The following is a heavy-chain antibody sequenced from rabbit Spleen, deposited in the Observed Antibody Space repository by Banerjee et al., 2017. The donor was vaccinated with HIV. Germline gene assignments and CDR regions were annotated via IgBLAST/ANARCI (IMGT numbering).Heavy chain of an antibody. J-gene: IGHJ6*01. CDR2: VDPVFGIT. D-gene: IGHD1-1*01. CDR3: ARDTSSSFSSYGMDL. CDR1: GFDFSNYG. V-gene: IGHV1S47*01. Sequence: QEQLVESGGGLVQPGGSLKLSCKASGFDFSNYGMNWVRQVSGKGLEWIGYVDPVFGITYYANSVKGRFTISRDNAQNTVFLQMTSLTAADTATYFCARDTSSSFSSYGMDLWGQGTLVTVS.